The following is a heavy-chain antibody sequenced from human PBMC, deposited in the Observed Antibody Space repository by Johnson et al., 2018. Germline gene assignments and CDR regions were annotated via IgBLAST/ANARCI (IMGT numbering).Heavy chain of an antibody. CDR2: ILNDGSNK. CDR1: GFTFSIYG. J-gene: IGHJ3*02. V-gene: IGHV3-30*03. Sequence: QVQLVQSGGGVVQSGRSLRLSCAASGFTFSIYGMYWVRQAPGKGLEWVAVILNDGSNKYYADSVKGRFTISRDNSKNILYLEMNSLRAEETALYYCARGLSGFDAFDMRGRGTMVTVSS. D-gene: IGHD3-16*01. CDR3: ARGLSGFDAFDM.